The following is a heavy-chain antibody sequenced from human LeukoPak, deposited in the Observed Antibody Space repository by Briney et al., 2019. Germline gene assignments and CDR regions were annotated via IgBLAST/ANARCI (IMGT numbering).Heavy chain of an antibody. J-gene: IGHJ5*02. CDR2: INTNTGNP. CDR1: GYTFTSYA. CDR3: ARDGGGIAVAGTIGFSDWFDP. Sequence: ASVKVSCKASGYTFTSYAMHWVRQAPGQGLEWMGWINTNTGNPTYAQGFTGRFVFSLDTSVSTAYLQISSLKAEDTAVYYCARDGGGIAVAGTIGFSDWFDPWGQGTLVTVSS. D-gene: IGHD6-19*01. V-gene: IGHV7-4-1*02.